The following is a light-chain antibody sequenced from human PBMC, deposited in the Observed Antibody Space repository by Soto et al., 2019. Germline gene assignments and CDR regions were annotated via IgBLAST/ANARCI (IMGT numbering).Light chain of an antibody. J-gene: IGKJ5*01. Sequence: VLTQSPGTLSLSPGERATLYCRASQSVSTRLAWYQHRSGQAPRLLISSASIRATGIPDRFSGSGSGTDFTLTISRLEPEDFALYYCQHYYGTSPIAFGQGTRLEIK. CDR3: QHYYGTSPIA. CDR2: SAS. CDR1: QSVSTR. V-gene: IGKV3-20*01.